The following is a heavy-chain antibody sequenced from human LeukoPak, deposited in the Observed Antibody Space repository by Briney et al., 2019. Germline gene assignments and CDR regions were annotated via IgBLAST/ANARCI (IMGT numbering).Heavy chain of an antibody. V-gene: IGHV3-9*01. CDR3: ATAYYYDSSGSDHDAFDI. CDR1: GFTFDDYA. D-gene: IGHD3-22*01. Sequence: GGSLRLSCAASGFTFDDYAMHWVRHAPGKGLEWVSGISWNSGSIGYADSVKGRFTISRDNAKNSLYLQMNSLRAEDTALYYCATAYYYDSSGSDHDAFDIWGQGTMVTVSS. CDR2: ISWNSGSI. J-gene: IGHJ3*02.